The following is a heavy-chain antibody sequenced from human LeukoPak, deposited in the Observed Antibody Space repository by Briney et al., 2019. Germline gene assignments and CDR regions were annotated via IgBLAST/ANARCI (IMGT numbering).Heavy chain of an antibody. Sequence: SETLSLTCTVSGGSISSYYWSWIRQPAGKGLEWIGRIYTSGSTNYNPSLKSRVTVSVDTSKNQFSLKLSSVTAADTAVYYCAREKSSIIGYCSGGSCKSPRYFDYWGQGTLVTVSS. V-gene: IGHV4-4*07. J-gene: IGHJ4*02. D-gene: IGHD2-15*01. CDR2: IYTSGST. CDR3: AREKSSIIGYCSGGSCKSPRYFDY. CDR1: GGSISSYY.